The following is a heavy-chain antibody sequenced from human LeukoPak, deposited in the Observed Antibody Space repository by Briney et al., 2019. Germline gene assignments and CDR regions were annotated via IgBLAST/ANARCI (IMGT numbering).Heavy chain of an antibody. Sequence: ASVTVSCTASGSTFTIYYMHWVRQAPGQGLEWMGIINPSGGGTSYAQKFQGRVTMTRDTSTSTVYMELSSLRSEDTAGYYCARDGVDFKWTYWGQGTLVTVS. CDR3: ARDGVDFKWTY. J-gene: IGHJ4*02. CDR1: GSTFTIYY. V-gene: IGHV1-46*01. CDR2: INPSGGGT. D-gene: IGHD1-26*01.